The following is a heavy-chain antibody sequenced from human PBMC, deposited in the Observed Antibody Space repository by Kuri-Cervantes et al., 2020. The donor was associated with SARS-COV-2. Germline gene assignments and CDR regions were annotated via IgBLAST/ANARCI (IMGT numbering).Heavy chain of an antibody. V-gene: IGHV1-2*02. Sequence: ASVKVSCKASGYTFTSYGISWVRQAPGQGLEWMGWINPNSGGTNYAQKFQGRVTMTRDTSISTAYMELSRLRSDDTAVYYCARDAPMVRGAPHDYWGQGTLVTVSS. CDR2: INPNSGGT. CDR3: ARDAPMVRGAPHDY. D-gene: IGHD3-10*01. CDR1: GYTFTSYG. J-gene: IGHJ4*02.